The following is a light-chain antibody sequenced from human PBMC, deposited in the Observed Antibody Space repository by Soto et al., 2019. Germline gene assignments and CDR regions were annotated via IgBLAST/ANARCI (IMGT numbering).Light chain of an antibody. Sequence: QSVLTQPPSVSGSPGQSVTISCTGTSTDFVSYNRVSWYQQPPGTAPKLMIYEVSKRPSGVPDRFSGSKSGNTASLTISGLQAGDEADYYCSLYTSENAYVFGTGTKVTVL. V-gene: IGLV2-18*01. CDR2: EVS. CDR3: SLYTSENAYV. CDR1: STDFVSYNR. J-gene: IGLJ1*01.